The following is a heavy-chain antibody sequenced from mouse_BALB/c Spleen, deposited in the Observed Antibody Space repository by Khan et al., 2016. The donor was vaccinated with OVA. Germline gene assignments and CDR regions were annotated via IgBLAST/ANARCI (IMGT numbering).Heavy chain of an antibody. CDR2: IRRGGST. V-gene: IGHV2-2*02. D-gene: IGHD2-4*01. CDR3: AINYDYDEGLAY. CDR1: GFSLTSYG. J-gene: IGHJ3*01. Sequence: QVQLKESGPGLVQPSQRLSITCTVSGFSLTSYGVHWVRQSPGKGLEWLGEIRRGGSTAYYASYITRMINNKDNSTGQVFFRMNSLQANDPTIYYCAINYDYDEGLAYWGQGTLVTVSA.